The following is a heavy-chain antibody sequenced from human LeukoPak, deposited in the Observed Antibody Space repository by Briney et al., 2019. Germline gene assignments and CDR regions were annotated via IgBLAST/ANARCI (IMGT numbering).Heavy chain of an antibody. Sequence: PSETLSLTCTVSGGSISSSSVYWGWIRQPPGKGLEWIGSIYYSGSTYYNPSLKSRLTISVDTSKNQFSLKLSSVTAADTAVYYCARVGLESRDYSYYYMDVWGNGTTVTVSS. V-gene: IGHV4-39*07. J-gene: IGHJ6*03. CDR3: ARVGLESRDYSYYYMDV. CDR1: GGSISSSSVY. D-gene: IGHD3-3*01. CDR2: IYYSGST.